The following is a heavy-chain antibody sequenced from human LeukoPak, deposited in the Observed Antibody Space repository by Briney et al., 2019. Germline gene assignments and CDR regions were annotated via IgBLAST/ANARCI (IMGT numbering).Heavy chain of an antibody. V-gene: IGHV4-59*01. D-gene: IGHD3-9*01. CDR3: ARGEDFERYYLAY. CDR2: IYYTGTT. CDR1: GGSISNYY. Sequence: SETLSLTCTVSGGSISNYYWNWIRQIPGKGLEWIGYIYYTGTTNYNPLFESRATISVDTSKNQFSLKLTSVTAADTAVYFCARGEDFERYYLAYWGQGTLVTVSS. J-gene: IGHJ4*02.